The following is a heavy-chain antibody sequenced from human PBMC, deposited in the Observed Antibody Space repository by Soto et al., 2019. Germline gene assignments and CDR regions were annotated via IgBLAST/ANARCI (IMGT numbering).Heavy chain of an antibody. Sequence: SETLSLTCTVSGGSISSGDYYWSWIRQPPGKGLEWIGYIYYSGSTYYNPSLKSRVTISVDTSKNQFSLKLSSVTAADTAVYYCARDLPPGIAFDYWGQGTLVTVSS. CDR2: IYYSGST. CDR3: ARDLPPGIAFDY. D-gene: IGHD6-13*01. CDR1: GGSISSGDYY. J-gene: IGHJ4*02. V-gene: IGHV4-30-4*01.